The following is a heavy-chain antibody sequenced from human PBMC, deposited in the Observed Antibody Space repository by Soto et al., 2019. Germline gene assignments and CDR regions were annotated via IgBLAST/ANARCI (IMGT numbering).Heavy chain of an antibody. V-gene: IGHV3-48*03. CDR1: GSGFKNYE. D-gene: IGHD1-20*01. CDR3: ARDIDNRDYYYGLDV. Sequence: GGSLRLSCVASGSGFKNYEMNWVRQAPGKGLEWISYISNSGNTIYVADSMRGRFTISRDNAKNSLFLQMNSLRADDTAVYYCARDIDNRDYYYGLDVWGQGTTVTVS. CDR2: ISNSGNTI. J-gene: IGHJ6*02.